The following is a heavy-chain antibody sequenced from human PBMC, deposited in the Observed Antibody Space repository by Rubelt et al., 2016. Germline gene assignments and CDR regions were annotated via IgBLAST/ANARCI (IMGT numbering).Heavy chain of an antibody. J-gene: IGHJ4*02. CDR3: ATEFNNWNDVY. V-gene: IGHV1-18*01. Sequence: QVHLAQSGAEVKKPGASVKVSCKASGYTFTTSGIGWVRQAPGQGLEWMGWINAGDGNTKYSQNFQGRVAITRDKSAETWYMEVSSLRSEDTAVYYCATEFNNWNDVYWGQGTQGTVAS. CDR2: INAGDGNT. CDR1: GYTFTTSG. D-gene: IGHD1-1*01.